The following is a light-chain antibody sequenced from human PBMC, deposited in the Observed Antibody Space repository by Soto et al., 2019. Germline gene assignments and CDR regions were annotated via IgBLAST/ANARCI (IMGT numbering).Light chain of an antibody. CDR3: QQYDNLPSLT. J-gene: IGKJ4*01. CDR1: QDISNY. Sequence: DIQMTQSPSSLSASVGDRVTITCQASQDISNYLNWYQQKPGKAPKLLSYDASNLETGIPSSFSGSGSGTDFTFTISSLQPEDIATYYCQQYDNLPSLTFGGGTKVEIK. CDR2: DAS. V-gene: IGKV1-33*01.